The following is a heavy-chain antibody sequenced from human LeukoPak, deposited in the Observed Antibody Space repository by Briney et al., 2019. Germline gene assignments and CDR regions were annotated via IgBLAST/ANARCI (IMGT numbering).Heavy chain of an antibody. Sequence: GGSLRLSCAAAGFTFSSYAMSWVRQAPGEGLEWVSAISGSGGSTYYADSVKGRFTISRDNSKNTLYLQMNSLRAEDTAVYYCAKKESIAARGFDYWGQGTLVTVSS. CDR2: ISGSGGST. J-gene: IGHJ4*02. CDR1: GFTFSSYA. D-gene: IGHD6-6*01. V-gene: IGHV3-23*01. CDR3: AKKESIAARGFDY.